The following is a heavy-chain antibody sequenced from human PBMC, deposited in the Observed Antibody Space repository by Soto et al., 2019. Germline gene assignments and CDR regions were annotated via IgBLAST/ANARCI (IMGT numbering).Heavy chain of an antibody. CDR2: ISPYNGNT. Sequence: VASVKVSCKASGYTFTNYGITWVRQAPGQGLEWMGWISPYNGNTNYAQKFQGRLTMTTDTSTTTAYMELRSLRSDDTAVYYCARDREYYDILTGLRTYNWFDPWGQGTLVTVSS. V-gene: IGHV1-18*04. CDR1: GYTFTNYG. D-gene: IGHD3-9*01. CDR3: ARDREYYDILTGLRTYNWFDP. J-gene: IGHJ5*02.